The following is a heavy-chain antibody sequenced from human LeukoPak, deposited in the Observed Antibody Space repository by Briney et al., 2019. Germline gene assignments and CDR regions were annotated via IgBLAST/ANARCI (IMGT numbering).Heavy chain of an antibody. J-gene: IGHJ4*02. CDR1: GASVSSSY. CDR2: SYYSGST. V-gene: IGHV4-59*02. Sequence: PSETLSLTCTVSGASVSSSYWCWIRQPPGNGLEWIGYSYYSGSTNYNPSLKSRVAISVDTSKNQFSLKLTSVTAADTAVYYCARWSGGNYYFDYWGQGTLVTVSS. D-gene: IGHD4-23*01. CDR3: ARWSGGNYYFDY.